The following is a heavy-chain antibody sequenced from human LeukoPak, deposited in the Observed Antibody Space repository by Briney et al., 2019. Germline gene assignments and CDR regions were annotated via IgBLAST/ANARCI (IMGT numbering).Heavy chain of an antibody. CDR2: ISYSGST. D-gene: IGHD5-18*01. J-gene: IGHJ6*03. CDR1: GGSISSYY. CDR3: ARAPERWYSYGSYTYYYMDV. Sequence: SETLSLTCTVSGGSISSYYRNWIRQPPGKGLEWIGSISYSGSTNYNPSLESRVTISVDTSKNRISLKLRSVTAADTTVYYCARAPERWYSYGSYTYYYMDVWGKGTTVTVSS. V-gene: IGHV4-59*01.